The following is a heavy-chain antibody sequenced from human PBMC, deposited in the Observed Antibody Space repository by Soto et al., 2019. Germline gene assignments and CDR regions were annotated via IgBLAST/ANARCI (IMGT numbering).Heavy chain of an antibody. CDR2: IKSKTDGGTT. J-gene: IGHJ4*02. D-gene: IGHD3-22*01. CDR3: TTAENYYDSSSFDY. V-gene: IGHV3-15*01. Sequence: PGGSLRLSCVASGFTFNNAWMNWVRQAPGKGPEWVGRIKSKTDGGTTDYAALVKGRFTISRDDSKTTLYLQMNGLKTEDTAVYYCTTAENYYDSSSFDYWGQGTLVTVSS. CDR1: GFTFNNAW.